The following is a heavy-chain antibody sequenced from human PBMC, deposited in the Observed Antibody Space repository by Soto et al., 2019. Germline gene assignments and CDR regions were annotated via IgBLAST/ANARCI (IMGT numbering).Heavy chain of an antibody. Sequence: QVQLVESGGGVVQPGRSLRLSCAASGFTFSSYAMHWVRQAPGKGLEWVAVISYDGSNKYYADSVKGRFTISRDNSKNTLYLQMNSLRAEDTAVYYCARAFPVGARFDYWGQGNLVTVSS. CDR2: ISYDGSNK. CDR1: GFTFSSYA. CDR3: ARAFPVGARFDY. V-gene: IGHV3-30-3*01. J-gene: IGHJ4*02. D-gene: IGHD3-16*01.